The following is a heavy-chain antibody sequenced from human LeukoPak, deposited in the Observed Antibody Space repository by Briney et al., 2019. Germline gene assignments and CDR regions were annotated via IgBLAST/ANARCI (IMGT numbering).Heavy chain of an antibody. D-gene: IGHD4/OR15-4a*01. V-gene: IGHV1-2*02. J-gene: IGHJ4*02. CDR2: INPKSGGT. CDR1: GYTFTNYY. CDR3: VPSANYYYFDY. Sequence: ASVKVSCKASGYTFTNYYMHWVRQAPGLGFEWMGWINPKSGGTSYPQMFQGRLTMTRDTSISTAYMELSRLRSDDTAVYYCVPSANYYYFDYWGQGTLVTVSS.